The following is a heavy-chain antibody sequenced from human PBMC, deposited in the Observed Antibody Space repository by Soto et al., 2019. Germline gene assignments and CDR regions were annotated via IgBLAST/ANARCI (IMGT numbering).Heavy chain of an antibody. Sequence: SETLSLTCTVSGGSISSGDYYWSWIRQPPGKGLEWIGYIYYSGSTYYNPSLKSRVTISVDTSKNQFSLKLSSVTAADTAVYYCARAVLGYCSSTSCYGVDPWGQGTLVTVS. CDR2: IYYSGST. CDR3: ARAVLGYCSSTSCYGVDP. D-gene: IGHD2-2*01. CDR1: GGSISSGDYY. V-gene: IGHV4-30-4*01. J-gene: IGHJ5*02.